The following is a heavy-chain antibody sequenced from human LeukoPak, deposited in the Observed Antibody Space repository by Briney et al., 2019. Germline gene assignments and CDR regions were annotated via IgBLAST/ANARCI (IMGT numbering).Heavy chain of an antibody. D-gene: IGHD3-10*01. CDR2: ISYDGSNK. CDR3: ARDAALYGSGSYYTPEFDY. Sequence: GGSLRLSCAASGFTFSSYGMHWVRQAPGKGLEWVAVISYDGSNKYYADSVKGRFTISRDNSKNTLYLQMNSLRAEDTAVYYCARDAALYGSGSYYTPEFDYWGQGTLVTVSS. V-gene: IGHV3-30*03. CDR1: GFTFSSYG. J-gene: IGHJ4*02.